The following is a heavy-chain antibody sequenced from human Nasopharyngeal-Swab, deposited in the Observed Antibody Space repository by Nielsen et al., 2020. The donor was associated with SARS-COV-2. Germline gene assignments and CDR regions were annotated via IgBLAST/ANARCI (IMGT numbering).Heavy chain of an antibody. J-gene: IGHJ5*02. D-gene: IGHD3-10*01. Sequence: VRQCPGKGLEWVSYISSSSSTIYYADSVKGRFTISRDNAKNSLYLQMNSLRAEDTAVYYCARDYYGSGKGWFDPWGQGTLVTVSS. CDR2: ISSSSSTI. V-gene: IGHV3-48*04. CDR3: ARDYYGSGKGWFDP.